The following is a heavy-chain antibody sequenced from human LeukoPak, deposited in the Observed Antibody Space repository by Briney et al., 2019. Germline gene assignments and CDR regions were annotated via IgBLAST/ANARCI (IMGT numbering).Heavy chain of an antibody. D-gene: IGHD3-10*01. J-gene: IGHJ4*02. CDR2: ISSSSSYI. V-gene: IGHV3-21*04. Sequence: KPGGSLRLSCAASGFTFSSYSMNWVRQAPGKGLEWVSSISSSSSYIYYADSVKGRFTISRDNSKNTLYLQMKSLRADDTAVYYCAKAYFLVWFNFDYWGQGTLVTVSS. CDR3: AKAYFLVWFNFDY. CDR1: GFTFSSYS.